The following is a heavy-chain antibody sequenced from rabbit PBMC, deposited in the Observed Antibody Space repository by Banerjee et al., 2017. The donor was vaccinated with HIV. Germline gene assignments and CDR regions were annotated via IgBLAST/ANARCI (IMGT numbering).Heavy chain of an antibody. Sequence: QSLEESGGDLVKPEGSLTLTCTASGFSFSRSYYMCWVRQAPGKGLEWIACIYAGSGGSTYYASWAKGRFTISKTSSTTVTLQMTSLTAADTATYFCARGGGGGDGFDLWGQGTLVTVS. D-gene: IGHD2-1*01. CDR2: IYAGSGGST. J-gene: IGHJ4*01. CDR3: ARGGGGGDGFDL. V-gene: IGHV1S40*01. CDR1: GFSFSRSYY.